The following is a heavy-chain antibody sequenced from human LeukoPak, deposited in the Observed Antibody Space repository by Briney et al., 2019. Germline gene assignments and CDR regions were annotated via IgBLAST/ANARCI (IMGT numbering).Heavy chain of an antibody. J-gene: IGHJ6*02. CDR2: VWYDGSNK. CDR1: GFTFSSYG. Sequence: GGSLRLSCAASGFTFSSYGMHWVRQAPGKGLEWVAVVWYDGSNKYYADSVKGRFTISRDNSKNTLYLQMNSLRAEDTAVYYCAREALYDSKSGMDVWGQGTTVTVSS. V-gene: IGHV3-33*01. CDR3: AREALYDSKSGMDV. D-gene: IGHD3-22*01.